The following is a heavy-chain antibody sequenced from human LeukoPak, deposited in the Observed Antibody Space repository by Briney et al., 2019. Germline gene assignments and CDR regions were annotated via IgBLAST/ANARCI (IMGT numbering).Heavy chain of an antibody. V-gene: IGHV1-18*01. CDR3: ARVRRIAAAGAEYQH. D-gene: IGHD6-13*01. CDR1: GYMFTSYG. CDR2: ISAYNGDT. Sequence: ASVKVSCKASGYMFTSYGISWVRQAPGQGLERMGWISAYNGDTEYSHKFQGRVTMTTDTSTSTAYMELRSLRSDDTAVYYCARVRRIAAAGAEYQHWGQGTLVTVSS. J-gene: IGHJ1*01.